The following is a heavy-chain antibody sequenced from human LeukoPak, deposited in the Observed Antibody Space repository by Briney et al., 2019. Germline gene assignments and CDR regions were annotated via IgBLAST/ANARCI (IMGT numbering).Heavy chain of an antibody. CDR1: GYTFTSYG. D-gene: IGHD6-13*01. V-gene: IGHV1-18*01. CDR2: ISAYNGNT. J-gene: IGHJ5*02. CDR3: ARDLRRYSSSWTLNWFDP. Sequence: ASVKVSCKASGYTFTSYGISWVRQAPGQGLEWMGWISAYNGNTNYAQKLQGRVTMTTGTSTSTAYMELRSLRSDDTAVYYCARDLRRYSSSWTLNWFDPWGQGTLVTVSS.